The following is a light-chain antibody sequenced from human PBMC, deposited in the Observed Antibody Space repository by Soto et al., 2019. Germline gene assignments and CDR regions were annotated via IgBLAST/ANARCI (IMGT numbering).Light chain of an antibody. V-gene: IGKV3-20*01. CDR3: QHYGFSLRT. J-gene: IGKJ1*01. CDR2: GAS. Sequence: EIVLTQSPGTLSLSPGERATLSCRASQSVRGNYLAWYQQKPGQAPRLLISGASSRASGIPDRFSGSGSGTDFTLTISRLEPEDVAVYYCQHYGFSLRTFGQGSKVEI. CDR1: QSVRGNY.